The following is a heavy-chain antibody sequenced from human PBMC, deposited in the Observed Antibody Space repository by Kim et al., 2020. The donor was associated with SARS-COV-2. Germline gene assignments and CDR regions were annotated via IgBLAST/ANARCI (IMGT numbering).Heavy chain of an antibody. D-gene: IGHD3-10*01. CDR2: ISAYNGNT. V-gene: IGHV1-18*01. J-gene: IGHJ6*02. CDR1: GYTFTSYG. Sequence: ASVKVSCKASGYTFTSYGISWVRQAPGQGLEWMGWISAYNGNTNYAQKLQGRVTMTTDTSTSTAYMELRSLRSDDTAVYYCAREGTMVRGVTNYYYYGMDVWGQGTTVTVSS. CDR3: AREGTMVRGVTNYYYYGMDV.